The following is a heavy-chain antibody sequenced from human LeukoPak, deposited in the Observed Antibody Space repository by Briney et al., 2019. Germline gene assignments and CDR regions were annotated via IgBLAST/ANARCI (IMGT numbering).Heavy chain of an antibody. V-gene: IGHV4-34*01. CDR2: INHSRST. CDR3: ARASARRTRDFDY. D-gene: IGHD1-14*01. Sequence: NPSETLSLTCAVYGGSFSGYYWSWIRQPPGKGLGWIGEINHSRSTNYNPSLKSRVTISVDTSKNQFSLKLSSVTAADTAVYYCARASARRTRDFDYWGQGTLVTVSS. J-gene: IGHJ4*02. CDR1: GGSFSGYY.